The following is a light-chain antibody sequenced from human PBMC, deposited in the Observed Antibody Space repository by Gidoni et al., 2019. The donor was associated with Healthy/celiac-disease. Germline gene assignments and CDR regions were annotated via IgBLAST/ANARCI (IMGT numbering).Light chain of an antibody. CDR2: AAS. J-gene: IGKJ2*01. Sequence: DIQMTQSPSSLSASVGDRVTITCRASQSISSYLNWYQQKPGKAPKLLIYAASSLQSGVPSRFSGSGSGTDDTLTISSLQPEDFATYYCQQSYSTPMYTFGQGTKLEIK. CDR3: QQSYSTPMYT. CDR1: QSISSY. V-gene: IGKV1-39*01.